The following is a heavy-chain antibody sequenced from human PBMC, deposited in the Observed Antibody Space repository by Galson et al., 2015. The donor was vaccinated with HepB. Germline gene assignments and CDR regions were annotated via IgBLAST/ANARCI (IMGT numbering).Heavy chain of an antibody. CDR2: ISYDGSNK. Sequence: SLRLSCAASGFTFSSYAMHWVRQAPGKGLEWVAVISYDGSNKYYADSVKGRFTISRDNSKNTLYLQMNSLRAEDTAVYYCARPYCSSTSCYSSLDYWGQGTLVTVSS. CDR1: GFTFSSYA. J-gene: IGHJ4*02. V-gene: IGHV3-30-3*01. CDR3: ARPYCSSTSCYSSLDY. D-gene: IGHD2-2*01.